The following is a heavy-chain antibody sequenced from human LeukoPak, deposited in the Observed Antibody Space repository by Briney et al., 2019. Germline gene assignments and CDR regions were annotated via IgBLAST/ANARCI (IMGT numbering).Heavy chain of an antibody. Sequence: PSETLSLTCTVSGDVISNYYWSWIRQPAGKGLEWIGRIYTSGSTNYNPSLKSRVTMSVDTSKNQFSLKLSSVTAADTAVYYCATHDVLDAFDIWGQGTMVTVSS. CDR1: GDVISNYY. CDR2: IYTSGST. J-gene: IGHJ3*02. D-gene: IGHD3-16*01. CDR3: ATHDVLDAFDI. V-gene: IGHV4-4*07.